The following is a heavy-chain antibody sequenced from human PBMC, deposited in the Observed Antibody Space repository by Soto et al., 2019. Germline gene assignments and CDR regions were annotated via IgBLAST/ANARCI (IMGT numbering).Heavy chain of an antibody. CDR2: IKEDGSQK. V-gene: IGHV3-7*01. D-gene: IGHD6-13*01. Sequence: EVQMVQSGGGLVQPGGSLRLSCEVSGFTFSRYWMTWVRQAPGKGLEWVANIKEDGSQKYHAASVKGRFTTSRDNAKNSLYMQMSSLRVEDTAVYYFASGSSWRFDPWGQGTLVTVSS. CDR1: GFTFSRYW. J-gene: IGHJ5*02. CDR3: ASGSSWRFDP.